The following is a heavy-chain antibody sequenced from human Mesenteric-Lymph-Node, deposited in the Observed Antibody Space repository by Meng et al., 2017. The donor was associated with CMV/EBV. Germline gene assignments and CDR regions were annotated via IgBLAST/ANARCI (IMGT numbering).Heavy chain of an antibody. CDR2: LNHSGST. Sequence: LSLTCAVYGGSFSGYYWSWIRQPPGKGLEWLGELNHSGSTNYNPSLKSRVTISVDTSKNQFSLKLSSVTAADTAVYYCARGQSYDSLDYWGQGTLVTVSS. CDR1: GGSFSGYY. D-gene: IGHD3-16*01. V-gene: IGHV4-34*01. CDR3: ARGQSYDSLDY. J-gene: IGHJ4*02.